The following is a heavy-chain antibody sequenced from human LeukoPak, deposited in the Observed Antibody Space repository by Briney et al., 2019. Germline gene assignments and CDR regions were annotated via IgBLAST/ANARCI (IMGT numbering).Heavy chain of an antibody. CDR3: ARVRFIAAAGIRYFDY. Sequence: GSVRVSCKASGYTFTSYYMHWVRQAPGQGLEWMGIINPSGGSTSYAQKFQGRVTMTRDTSTSTVYMELSSLRSEDTAVYYCARVRFIAAAGIRYFDYWGQGTLVTVSS. CDR1: GYTFTSYY. J-gene: IGHJ4*02. V-gene: IGHV1-46*01. D-gene: IGHD6-13*01. CDR2: INPSGGST.